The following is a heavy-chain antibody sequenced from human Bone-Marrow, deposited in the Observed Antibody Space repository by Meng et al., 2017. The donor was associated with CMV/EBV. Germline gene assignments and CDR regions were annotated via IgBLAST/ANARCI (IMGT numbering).Heavy chain of an antibody. Sequence: GSLRLSCTVSGGSISSSGYYWGWVRQPPGKGLEWIGSIYYTGSTYYNPSLMSRVTISVDTSNNQFSLRLTSVTAADTAVYYCARYYYDSSGYSTYFDYWGQGTLVTVSS. J-gene: IGHJ4*02. V-gene: IGHV4-39*01. CDR2: IYYTGST. CDR3: ARYYYDSSGYSTYFDY. CDR1: GGSISSSGYY. D-gene: IGHD3-22*01.